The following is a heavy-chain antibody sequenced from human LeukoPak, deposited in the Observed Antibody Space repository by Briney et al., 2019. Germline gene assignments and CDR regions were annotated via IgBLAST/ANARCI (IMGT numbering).Heavy chain of an antibody. Sequence: ASVKVSCKASGYTFTSYDINWVRQATAQGLEWMGWMNPNSGNTGYAQKFQGRVTITRNTSISTAYMELSSLRSEDTAVYYCAGGGYDSSGYFTWGQGTLVTVSP. CDR2: MNPNSGNT. D-gene: IGHD3-22*01. CDR3: AGGGYDSSGYFT. CDR1: GYTFTSYD. J-gene: IGHJ4*02. V-gene: IGHV1-8*03.